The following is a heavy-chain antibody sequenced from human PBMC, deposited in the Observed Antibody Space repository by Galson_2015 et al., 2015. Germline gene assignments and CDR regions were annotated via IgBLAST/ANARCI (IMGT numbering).Heavy chain of an antibody. CDR2: ISYDGSNK. CDR3: AKSGPLTYDSSPIDY. D-gene: IGHD3-22*01. J-gene: IGHJ4*02. CDR1: GFTFSSYG. V-gene: IGHV3-30*18. Sequence: SLRLSCAASGFTFSSYGMHWVRQAPGKGLEWVAVISYDGSNKYYADSVKGRFTISRDNSKNTLYLQMNSLRAEDTAVYYCAKSGPLTYDSSPIDYWGQGTLVTVSS.